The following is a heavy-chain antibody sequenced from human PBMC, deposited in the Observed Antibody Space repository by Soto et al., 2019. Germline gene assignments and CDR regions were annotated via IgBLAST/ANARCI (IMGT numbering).Heavy chain of an antibody. CDR2: ISWNSGSI. V-gene: IGHV3-9*01. CDR1: GFTFDDYD. CDR3: AKDTDGDFWSGHYGMDV. Sequence: EVQLVESGGGLVQPGRSLRLSCAASGFTFDDYDMHWVRQAPGKGLEWVSGISWNSGSIGYADSVKGRFTISRDNAKNSLYLQMTSLRAEDTALYYCAKDTDGDFWSGHYGMDVWGQGTTVTVSS. J-gene: IGHJ6*02. D-gene: IGHD3-3*01.